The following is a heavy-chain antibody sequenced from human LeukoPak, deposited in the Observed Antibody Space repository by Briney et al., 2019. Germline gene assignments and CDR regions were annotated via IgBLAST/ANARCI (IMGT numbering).Heavy chain of an antibody. CDR2: IYHSGST. J-gene: IGHJ4*02. CDR1: AYSISSGYY. D-gene: IGHD5-18*01. CDR3: ARVGYSYGLNDYFDY. Sequence: SETLSLTCTVSAYSISSGYYWGWIRQPPGKGLEWIGSIYHSGSTYYNPSLKSRVTISVDTSKNQFSLKLSSVTAADTAVYYCARVGYSYGLNDYFDYWGQGTLVTVSS. V-gene: IGHV4-38-2*02.